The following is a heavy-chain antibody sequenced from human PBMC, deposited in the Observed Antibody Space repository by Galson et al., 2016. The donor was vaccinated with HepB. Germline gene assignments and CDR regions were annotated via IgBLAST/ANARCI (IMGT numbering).Heavy chain of an antibody. D-gene: IGHD1-26*01. CDR3: ATYLGVIVRASDY. CDR2: VYYSGST. Sequence: ETLSLTCTVSGGSISSSHYYCGWIRQPPGKGLEWIGNVYYSGSTYYNPSLKSRVTISVDTSKNQFSLKLTSVTAADTAVFYCATYLGVIVRASDYWGQGTLVTVSS. J-gene: IGHJ4*02. V-gene: IGHV4-39*01. CDR1: GGSISSSHYY.